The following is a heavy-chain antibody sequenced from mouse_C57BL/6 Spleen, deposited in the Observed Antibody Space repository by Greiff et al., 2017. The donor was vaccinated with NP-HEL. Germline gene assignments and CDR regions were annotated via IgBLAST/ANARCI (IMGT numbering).Heavy chain of an antibody. CDR1: GYTFTSYG. V-gene: IGHV1-81*01. CDR2: IYPRSGNT. CDR3: AREGRDYDGGYYFDY. J-gene: IGHJ2*01. Sequence: QVQLQQSGAELARPGASVKLSCKASGYTFTSYGISWVKQRTGQGLEWIGEIYPRSGNTYYNEKFKGKATLTADKSSSTAYMELRSLTSEDSAVYFCAREGRDYDGGYYFDYWGQGTTLTVSS. D-gene: IGHD2-4*01.